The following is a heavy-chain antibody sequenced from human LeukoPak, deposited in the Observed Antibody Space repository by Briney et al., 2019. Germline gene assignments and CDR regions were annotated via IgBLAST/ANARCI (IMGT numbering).Heavy chain of an antibody. Sequence: PSETLSLTCAVYGGSFSGYYWSWIRQPAGKGLEWIGRIYTRGSAKYTPSLKSRVTMSVDTSKNQFSLKLSSVTAADTAFYYCARRGSIFEDSEWRTAFDIWGQGTMVIVSS. CDR3: ARRGSIFEDSEWRTAFDI. D-gene: IGHD3-9*01. J-gene: IGHJ3*02. CDR1: GGSFSGYY. CDR2: IYTRGSA. V-gene: IGHV4-59*10.